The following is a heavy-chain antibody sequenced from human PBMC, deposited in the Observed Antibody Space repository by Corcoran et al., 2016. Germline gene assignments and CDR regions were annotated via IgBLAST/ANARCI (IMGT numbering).Heavy chain of an antibody. CDR2: INHSGST. V-gene: IGHV4-34*01. D-gene: IGHD3-16*02. Sequence: QVQLQQWGAGLLKPSETLSLTCAVYGGSFSGYYWSWIRQPPGKGLEWIGEINHSGSTNYNPSLKSRVTISVDTSKNQFSLKLSSVTAADTAVYYCVTRRHVWGSYRSNWFDPWGQGTLVTVSS. J-gene: IGHJ5*02. CDR3: VTRRHVWGSYRSNWFDP. CDR1: GGSFSGYY.